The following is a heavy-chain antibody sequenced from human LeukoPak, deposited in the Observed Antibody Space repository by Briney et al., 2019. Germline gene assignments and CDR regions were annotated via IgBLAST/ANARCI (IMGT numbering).Heavy chain of an antibody. CDR1: GFTFSSYE. J-gene: IGHJ3*02. V-gene: IGHV3-48*03. Sequence: GGSLRLSCAASGFTFSSYEMNWVRQAPGKGLEWVSYISSSGSTIYYADSVKGRFTISRDNAKNSLYLQMNSLRAEDTAVYYCARVNPILDAFDIWGQGTMVTVSS. CDR3: ARVNPILDAFDI. CDR2: ISSSGSTI. D-gene: IGHD2-2*02.